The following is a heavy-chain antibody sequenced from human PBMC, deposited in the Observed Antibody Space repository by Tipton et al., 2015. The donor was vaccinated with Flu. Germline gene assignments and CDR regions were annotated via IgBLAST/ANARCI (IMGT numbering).Heavy chain of an antibody. D-gene: IGHD3-22*01. CDR3: AREWKTYFYDSSGYYMSNDYYGMDV. CDR1: GFTVRSNY. J-gene: IGHJ6*02. V-gene: IGHV3-53*01. CDR2: VYSGGDT. Sequence: VQLVQSGGGLIQPGGSLRLSCVASGFTVRSNYMHWVRQAPGKGLEWVSVVYSGGDTYYADSVKDRFTISRDNSKNTLYLQMNNLRAEDTAVYYCAREWKTYFYDSSGYYMSNDYYGMDVWGQGTTVTVSS.